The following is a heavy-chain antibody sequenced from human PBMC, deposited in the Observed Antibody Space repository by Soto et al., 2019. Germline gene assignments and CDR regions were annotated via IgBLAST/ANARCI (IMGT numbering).Heavy chain of an antibody. D-gene: IGHD3-10*01. J-gene: IGHJ5*02. CDR1: GGSISSGDYY. V-gene: IGHV4-30-4*01. Sequence: PSETLSLTCTVSGGSISSGDYYWSWIRQPPGKGLEWIGYIYYSGSTYYNPSLKSRVTISVDTSKNQFSLKLSSVTAADTAVYYCARDRASPMRNNWFDPWGQGTLVTVSS. CDR2: IYYSGST. CDR3: ARDRASPMRNNWFDP.